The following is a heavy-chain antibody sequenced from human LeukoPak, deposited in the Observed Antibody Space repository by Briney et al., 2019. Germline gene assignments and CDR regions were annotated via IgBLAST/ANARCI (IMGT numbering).Heavy chain of an antibody. CDR3: ARTISASGHNWFDP. D-gene: IGHD6-13*01. CDR1: GDSVSSNSAA. V-gene: IGHV6-1*01. CDR2: TYYRSKWYN. J-gene: IGHJ5*02. Sequence: SQTLSLTCAISGDSVSSNSAAWNWIRQSPSRGLEWLGRTYYRSKWYNDYAVSVKSRISINPDTSKNQFSLHLNSVTPEDTAVYYCARTISASGHNWFDPRGQGTLVTVSS.